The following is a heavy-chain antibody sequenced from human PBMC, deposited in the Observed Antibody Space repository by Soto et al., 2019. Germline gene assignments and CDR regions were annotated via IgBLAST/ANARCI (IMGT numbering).Heavy chain of an antibody. V-gene: IGHV5-10-1*01. CDR3: ARFRLGLPDYYYSYGMDV. J-gene: IGHJ6*02. Sequence: PGESLKISCKGSGYSFTSYWISWVRQMPGRGLEWMGRIDPSDSYTNYSPSFQGHATISADKSISTAYLQWSSLKASDTAMYYCARFRLGLPDYYYSYGMDVWGQGTTVTVSS. CDR2: IDPSDSYT. D-gene: IGHD3-16*01. CDR1: GYSFTSYW.